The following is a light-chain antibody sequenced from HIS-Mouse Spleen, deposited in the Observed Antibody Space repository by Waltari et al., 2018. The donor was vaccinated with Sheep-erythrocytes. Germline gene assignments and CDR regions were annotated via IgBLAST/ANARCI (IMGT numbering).Light chain of an antibody. CDR2: WAS. V-gene: IGKV4-1*01. Sequence: DIVMTQSPDSLAVSLGERATINCKSSQRVLYSSNNKNYLAWYQQKPGQPPKLLIYWASTRESGVPDRFSGNGSGTDFTLAISSLQAEDVAVYYCQQYYSTLTFGGGTKVEIK. CDR1: QRVLYSSNNKNY. CDR3: QQYYSTLT. J-gene: IGKJ4*01.